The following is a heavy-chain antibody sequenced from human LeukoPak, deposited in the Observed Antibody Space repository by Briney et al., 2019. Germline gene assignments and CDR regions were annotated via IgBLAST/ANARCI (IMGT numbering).Heavy chain of an antibody. Sequence: GGSLRLSCAASGFTSRDYYMSWIRQAPGKGLEWVSYISSCGSTIYHTHSVKGRFTRSRDNAKNSLYLQMNSLRAEDTAVYYCARERSYYDSSGYYWGQGTLVTVSS. CDR1: GFTSRDYY. CDR2: ISSCGSTI. J-gene: IGHJ4*02. CDR3: ARERSYYDSSGYY. D-gene: IGHD3-22*01. V-gene: IGHV3-11*04.